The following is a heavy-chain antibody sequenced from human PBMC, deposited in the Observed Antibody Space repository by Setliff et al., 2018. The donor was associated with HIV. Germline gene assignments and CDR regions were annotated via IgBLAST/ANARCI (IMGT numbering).Heavy chain of an antibody. V-gene: IGHV3-66*02. D-gene: IGHD3-22*01. CDR1: GFNFRGYN. CDR3: ATIVESSGYHGGNYFDF. CDR2: IKNSDTI. Sequence: GGSLRLSCAVSGFNFRGYNMNWVRQAPGKGLEWVSAIKNSDTIYHADSVKGRFTISRDNSKNTLYLQMNSLRAEDTAVYYCATIVESSGYHGGNYFDFWGRGSLVTVSS. J-gene: IGHJ4*02.